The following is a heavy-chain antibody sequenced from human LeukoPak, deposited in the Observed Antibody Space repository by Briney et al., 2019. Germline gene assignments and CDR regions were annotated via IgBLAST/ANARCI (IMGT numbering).Heavy chain of an antibody. D-gene: IGHD6-13*01. CDR2: IRSKRNNYAT. J-gene: IGHJ3*02. CDR3: SRLEDSSPIQVALDI. CDR1: GFSFSGSV. Sequence: GGSLRLSCAGSGFSFSGSVMHWVRQAAGKGLEWVGRIRSKRNNYATAYAASVKGRFTISRDDSKSTVYLYMDSPKTEDTDLYYCSRLEDSSPIQVALDIWGQGTVVTVSS. V-gene: IGHV3-73*01.